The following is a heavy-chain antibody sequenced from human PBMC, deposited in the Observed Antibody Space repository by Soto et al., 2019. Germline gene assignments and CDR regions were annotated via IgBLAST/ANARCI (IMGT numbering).Heavy chain of an antibody. CDR2: IWYDGSNK. Sequence: FLRLSCAASGFTFSSYGMHWVRQAPGKGLEWVAVIWYDGSNKYYADSVKGRFTISRDNSKNTLYLQMNSLRAEDTAVYYCARGLHPPSYYYDSSDAFDIWGQGTMVTVSS. V-gene: IGHV3-33*01. J-gene: IGHJ3*02. CDR1: GFTFSSYG. D-gene: IGHD3-22*01. CDR3: ARGLHPPSYYYDSSDAFDI.